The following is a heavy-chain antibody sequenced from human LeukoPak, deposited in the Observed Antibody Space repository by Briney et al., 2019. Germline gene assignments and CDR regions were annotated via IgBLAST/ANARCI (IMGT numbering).Heavy chain of an antibody. CDR3: ARHDMTTSEYYFDY. CDR1: GYSFTSYW. CDR2: IYPGDSDT. D-gene: IGHD3-16*01. J-gene: IGHJ4*02. Sequence: GESLEISCKGSGYSFTSYWIGWVRQMPGKGLEWMGIIYPGDSDTRYSPSFQGRVTISADKSISTAYLQWSSLKASDTAMYYCARHDMTTSEYYFDYWGQGTLVTVSS. V-gene: IGHV5-51*01.